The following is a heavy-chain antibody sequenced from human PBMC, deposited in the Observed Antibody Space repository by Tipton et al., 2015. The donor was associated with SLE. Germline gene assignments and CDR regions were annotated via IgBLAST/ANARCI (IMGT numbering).Heavy chain of an antibody. CDR1: GGSISSYY. D-gene: IGHD3-16*01. V-gene: IGHV4-34*01. CDR2: INHSGST. J-gene: IGHJ3*02. CDR3: ARGDLYSDYVWGTLRGAFDI. Sequence: TLSLPCTVSGGSISSYYWSWICQPPGKGLEWIGEINHSGSTNYNPSLMSRVIISVDTSKNQFSLRLSSVTAADTALYYCARGDLYSDYVWGTLRGAFDIWGQRTVVTVS.